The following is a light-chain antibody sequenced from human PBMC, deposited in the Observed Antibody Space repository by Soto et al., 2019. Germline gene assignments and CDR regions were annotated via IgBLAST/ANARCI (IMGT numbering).Light chain of an antibody. Sequence: EIVLTQSPATLSLSPGERATLSFRASQRVTDYLASSQQRTGQAPRLLIFGASTRATGFPARFSGSGSGTEFTLTFSSLQSEDFAVYYCQQYKDWPHTFGQGTKVDIK. V-gene: IGKV3-15*01. CDR3: QQYKDWPHT. CDR1: QRVTDY. CDR2: GAS. J-gene: IGKJ1*01.